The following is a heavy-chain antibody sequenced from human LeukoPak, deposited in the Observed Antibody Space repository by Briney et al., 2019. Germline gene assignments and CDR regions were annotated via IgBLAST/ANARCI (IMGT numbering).Heavy chain of an antibody. V-gene: IGHV3-23*01. CDR1: GITLSNYG. CDR3: AKRGIVIRAVIIVGFHKEAYYFDY. J-gene: IGHJ4*02. D-gene: IGHD3-10*01. Sequence: HPGGSLRLSCAVSGITLSNYGMSWVRQAPGKGLEWVAGISDSGGSTNYADSVKGRFTISRDNPKNTLYLQMNSLRAEDTAMYFCAKRGIVIRAVIIVGFHKEAYYFDYWGQGALVTVSS. CDR2: ISDSGGST.